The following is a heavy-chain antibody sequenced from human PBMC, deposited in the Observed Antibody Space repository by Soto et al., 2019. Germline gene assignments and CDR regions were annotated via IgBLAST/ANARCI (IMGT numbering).Heavy chain of an antibody. CDR3: ARVADLDSSSWYLGY. CDR2: IYYSGST. CDR1: GGSISSYY. V-gene: IGHV4-59*01. J-gene: IGHJ4*02. Sequence: SETLSLTCTVSGGSISSYYWSWIRQPPGKGLEWIGYIYYSGSTNYNPSLKSRVTISVDTSKNQFSLKLSSVTAADTAVYYCARVADLDSSSWYLGYWGQGTLVTVSS. D-gene: IGHD6-13*01.